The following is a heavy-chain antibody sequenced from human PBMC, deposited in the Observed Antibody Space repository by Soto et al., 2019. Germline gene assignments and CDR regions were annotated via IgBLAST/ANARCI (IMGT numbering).Heavy chain of an antibody. CDR3: ASLGTSPTTSDY. CDR2: IYHSGIT. V-gene: IGHV4-4*02. Sequence: QVQLQESGPGLVKPSGTLSLSCAVSSGSISSINWWSWVRQTPGKGLEWIGEIYHSGITNYNPSLKSRVTISVDKSQHQCSLQLSSVAAEDTAVYYCASLGTSPTTSDYWGQGTLVTVSS. J-gene: IGHJ4*02. CDR1: SGSISSINW. D-gene: IGHD1-7*01.